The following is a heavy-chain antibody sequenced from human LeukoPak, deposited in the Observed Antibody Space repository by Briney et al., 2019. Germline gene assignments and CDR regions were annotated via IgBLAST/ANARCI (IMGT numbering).Heavy chain of an antibody. CDR1: GGSISSSSYY. J-gene: IGHJ4*02. D-gene: IGHD3-22*01. Sequence: PSETLSLTCTVSGGSISSSSYYWGWIRQPPGKGLEWIGGIYYSGSPYYNPSLKSRVTISVDTSKNQFSLKLSSVTAADTAVYYCARPSGYYHHYFDYWGQGTLVTVSS. CDR3: ARPSGYYHHYFDY. V-gene: IGHV4-39*01. CDR2: IYYSGSP.